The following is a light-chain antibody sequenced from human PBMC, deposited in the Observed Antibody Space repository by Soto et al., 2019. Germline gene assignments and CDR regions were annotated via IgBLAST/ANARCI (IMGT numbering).Light chain of an antibody. CDR1: TSDVGRYNY. CDR2: EVS. Sequence: QSVLTQFASVSGSPGQSITISCTGTTSDVGRYNYVSWYQQHPGKAPKLMIYEVSERPSGVPDRFSGSKSSNTASLTVSGLQAEDEADYYCSSYAGSNNFVFGTGTKVTVL. CDR3: SSYAGSNNFV. J-gene: IGLJ1*01. V-gene: IGLV2-8*01.